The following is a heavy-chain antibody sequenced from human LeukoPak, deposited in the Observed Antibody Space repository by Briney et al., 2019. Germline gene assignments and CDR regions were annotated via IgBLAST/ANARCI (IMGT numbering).Heavy chain of an antibody. V-gene: IGHV3-48*03. CDR3: ARDFSVLVAARYLDY. CDR1: GFTFSSYE. CDR2: ISSSGSTI. D-gene: IGHD2-15*01. J-gene: IGHJ4*02. Sequence: GGSLRLSCAASGFTFSSYEMNWVRQAPGKGLEWVSYISSSGSTIYYADSVKGRFTISRDNSKNTLYLQMNSLRAEDTAVYYCARDFSVLVAARYLDYWGQGTLVTVSS.